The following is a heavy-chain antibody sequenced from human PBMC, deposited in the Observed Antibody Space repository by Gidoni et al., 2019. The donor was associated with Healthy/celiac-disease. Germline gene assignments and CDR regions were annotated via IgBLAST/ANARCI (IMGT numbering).Heavy chain of an antibody. J-gene: IGHJ4*02. CDR1: GFTFSSYA. CDR3: AKVQDITMIVGEFDY. CDR2: ISGSGGST. V-gene: IGHV3-23*01. D-gene: IGHD3-22*01. Sequence: EVQLLESGGGLVQPGVSLRLSFAASGFTFSSYAMGWVRQGPGKGVGWVSAISGSGGSTYYADSVKGRFTISRDNSKNTLYLQMNSLRAEDTAVYYCAKVQDITMIVGEFDYWGQGTLVTVSS.